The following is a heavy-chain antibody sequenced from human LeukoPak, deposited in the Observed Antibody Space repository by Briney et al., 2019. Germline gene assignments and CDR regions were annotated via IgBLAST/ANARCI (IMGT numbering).Heavy chain of an antibody. CDR3: ARVAMIVAAAFDI. J-gene: IGHJ3*02. CDR2: MNPNSGNT. CDR1: GYTFTSYD. V-gene: IGHV1-8*03. D-gene: IGHD3-22*01. Sequence: ASVKVSCKASGYTFTSYDLNWVRQATGQGLEWMGWMNPNSGNTGYAQKFQGRVTITTNTSISTAYMELSSLRSEDTAVYYCARVAMIVAAAFDIWGQGTMVTVSS.